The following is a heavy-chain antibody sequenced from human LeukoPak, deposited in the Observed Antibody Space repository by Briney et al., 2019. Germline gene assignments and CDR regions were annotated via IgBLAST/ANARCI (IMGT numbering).Heavy chain of an antibody. CDR1: GFTFNTYS. CDR3: ARDAGWAFDYWGQGDLVTVSSGV. Sequence: GGSLRLSCAASGFTFNTYSMNWVRQAPGKGLEWVSYISRSSSTKWYADSVKGRVTISRDNAKNSLFLQMDSLRDEDTAVYYCARDAGWAFDYWGQGDLVTVSSGVWGQGTTVTVSS. D-gene: IGHD3-9*01. CDR2: ISRSSSTK. V-gene: IGHV3-48*02. J-gene: IGHJ6*02.